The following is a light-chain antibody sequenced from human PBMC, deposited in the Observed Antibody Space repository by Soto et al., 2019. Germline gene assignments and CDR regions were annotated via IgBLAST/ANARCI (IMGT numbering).Light chain of an antibody. CDR1: QSISSW. CDR3: QQYNSYPST. V-gene: IGKV1-5*03. Sequence: EIELTQSPSTLSASVGDRVTITCGASQSISSWLAWYQQKPGQAPKLLIYNASGLESGVPSRFSGSGSGTDFTLTISSLQPDDFATYYCQQYNSYPSTFGQGTRREIK. J-gene: IGKJ5*01. CDR2: NAS.